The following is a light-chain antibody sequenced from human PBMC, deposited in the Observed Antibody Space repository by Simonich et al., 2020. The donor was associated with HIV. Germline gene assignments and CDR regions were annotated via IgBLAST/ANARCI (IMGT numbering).Light chain of an antibody. Sequence: DVVMTQSPDSLAVSLGERATINFKSSQSVLYSSNNRNYLAWYQQKPVQPPKLLIYWASTRESGVPDRFSGSGSGTDFTRTISSLQAEDVAVYYCQQYYSTPPTFGPGTKVDIK. CDR3: QQYYSTPPT. CDR1: QSVLYSSNNRNY. CDR2: WAS. J-gene: IGKJ3*01. V-gene: IGKV4-1*01.